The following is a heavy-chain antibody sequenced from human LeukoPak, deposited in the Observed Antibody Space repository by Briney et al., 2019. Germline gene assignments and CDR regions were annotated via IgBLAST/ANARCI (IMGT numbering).Heavy chain of an antibody. J-gene: IGHJ2*01. CDR3: ARVTSGNWHFDL. CDR2: ISPGSSYI. Sequence: PGGSLRLSCAASRFTFSSCSMNWVRQAPGKGLEWVSSISPGSSYIYYADSVKGRFTISRDDAKNSLYLQMNSLRAEDTAVYYCARVTSGNWHFDLWGRGTLVTVSS. V-gene: IGHV3-21*01. D-gene: IGHD4-11*01. CDR1: RFTFSSCS.